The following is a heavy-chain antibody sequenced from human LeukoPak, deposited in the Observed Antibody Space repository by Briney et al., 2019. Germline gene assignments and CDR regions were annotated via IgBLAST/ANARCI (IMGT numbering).Heavy chain of an antibody. V-gene: IGHV3-23*01. D-gene: IGHD6-19*01. Sequence: GGSLRLSCAASGFTFSSYAMSWVRQAPGKGLEWVSAISGSGGSTYYADSVKGRFTSSRDNSKNTLYLQMNGLRAEDTAVYYCAKDRWLVDFDYWGQGTLVTVSS. J-gene: IGHJ4*02. CDR1: GFTFSSYA. CDR2: ISGSGGST. CDR3: AKDRWLVDFDY.